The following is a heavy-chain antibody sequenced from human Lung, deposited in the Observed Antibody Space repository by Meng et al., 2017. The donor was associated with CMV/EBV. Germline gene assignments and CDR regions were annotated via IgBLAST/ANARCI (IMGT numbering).Heavy chain of an antibody. CDR2: ISGSGTTT. Sequence: GGSLRLXCAVSGFTFSDYYMAWIRQAPGKGLEWVSYISGSGTTTYYADSVQGRFTISRDSAKNSLYLEMNSLRAEDTAVYYCARDCATTSCYNPINTYYYFYGLDVWGQGTTVTVSS. CDR3: ARDCATTSCYNPINTYYYFYGLDV. V-gene: IGHV3-11*01. D-gene: IGHD2-2*02. CDR1: GFTFSDYY. J-gene: IGHJ6*02.